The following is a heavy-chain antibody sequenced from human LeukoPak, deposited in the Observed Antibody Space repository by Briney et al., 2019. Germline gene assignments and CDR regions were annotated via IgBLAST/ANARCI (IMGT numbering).Heavy chain of an antibody. CDR1: GGSISSYY. V-gene: IGHV4-59*01. Sequence: SETLSLTCTVSGGSISSYYWSWIRQPPGKGLEWIGYIYYSGSTNYNPSLKSRVTISVDTSKNQFSLKLSSVTAADTAVYYCARGYYDSSGYYAYYFDYWGQGTLVTVSS. CDR3: ARGYYDSSGYYAYYFDY. J-gene: IGHJ4*02. CDR2: IYYSGST. D-gene: IGHD3-22*01.